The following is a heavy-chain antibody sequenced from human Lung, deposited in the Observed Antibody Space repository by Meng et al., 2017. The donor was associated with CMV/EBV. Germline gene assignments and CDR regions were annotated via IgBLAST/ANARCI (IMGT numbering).Heavy chain of an antibody. J-gene: IGHJ4*02. D-gene: IGHD2-2*01. CDR2: IGTAGDT. V-gene: IGHV3-13*01. CDR1: GFTFSSND. Sequence: GGSXRLXXAASGFTFSSNDMHWVRQTTGKGLEWVSAIGTAGDTYYPGSVKGRFTISRENAKNSFYLQMNSLRAGDTAVYYCARDLRVIAVLLAAPGAFNCWGQGTLVXVSS. CDR3: ARDLRVIAVLLAAPGAFNC.